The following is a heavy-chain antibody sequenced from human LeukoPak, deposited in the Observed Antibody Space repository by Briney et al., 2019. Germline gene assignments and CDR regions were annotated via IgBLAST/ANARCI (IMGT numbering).Heavy chain of an antibody. J-gene: IGHJ4*02. D-gene: IGHD3-9*01. CDR2: ISGSGGST. CDR3: AKDYDILTGYYPCFDY. V-gene: IGHV3-23*01. Sequence: GGSLRLSCAASGFTFSSYAMGWVRQAPGKGLEWVSAISGSGGSTYYADSVKGRFTISRDNSKNTLYLQMNSLRAEDTAVYYCAKDYDILTGYYPCFDYWGQGTLVTVSS. CDR1: GFTFSSYA.